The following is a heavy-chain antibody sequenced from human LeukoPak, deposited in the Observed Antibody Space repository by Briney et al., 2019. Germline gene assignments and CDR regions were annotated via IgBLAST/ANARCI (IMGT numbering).Heavy chain of an antibody. V-gene: IGHV3-23*01. J-gene: IGHJ4*02. CDR2: ISGSGGST. CDR1: GFTFSSYA. Sequence: PGGSLRLSCAASGFTFSSYAMSWVRQAPGKGLEWVSAISGSGGSTYYADSVKGRFTISRDNSKNTLYLQMNSLRAEDTAVYYCAKSPSMIVVVITYYFDYWGQGTLVTVSS. D-gene: IGHD3-22*01. CDR3: AKSPSMIVVVITYYFDY.